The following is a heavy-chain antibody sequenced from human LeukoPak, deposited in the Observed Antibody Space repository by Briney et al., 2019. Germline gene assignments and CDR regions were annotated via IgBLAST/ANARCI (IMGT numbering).Heavy chain of an antibody. CDR2: IYYSGST. V-gene: IGHV4-31*03. CDR3: ARGKGAAADFDY. D-gene: IGHD6-13*01. J-gene: IGHJ4*02. CDR1: GGSISSGGYY. Sequence: SETLSLTCTVSGGSISSGGYYWSWIRQHPGKGLEWNGYIYYSGSTYYNPSLKSRVTISVDTSKNQFSLKLSSVTAADTAVYYCARGKGAAADFDYWGQGTLVTVSS.